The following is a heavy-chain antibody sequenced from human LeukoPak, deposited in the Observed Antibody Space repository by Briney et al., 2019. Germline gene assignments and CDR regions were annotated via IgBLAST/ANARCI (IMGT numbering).Heavy chain of an antibody. D-gene: IGHD2-2*02. Sequence: PGGSLRLSCAASAFTFSSDGMTWVRQAPGKGLEWVSPISGSGGSTNYADSARGRFTISRDNAENTLYLQMNMQSAEDTAVYYCVKGRVVPAAVPDAFDIWGQGTMVTVSS. CDR2: ISGSGGST. V-gene: IGHV3-23*01. J-gene: IGHJ3*02. CDR1: AFTFSSDG. CDR3: VKGRVVPAAVPDAFDI.